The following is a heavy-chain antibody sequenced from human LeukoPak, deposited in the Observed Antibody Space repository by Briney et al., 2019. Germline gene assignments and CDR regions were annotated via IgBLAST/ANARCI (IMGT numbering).Heavy chain of an antibody. J-gene: IGHJ4*02. Sequence: PWGSLRLSCAASGFTFSSYAMSWGRQAPGKGLDWFSAVSGRGGSTYYAYSVKGRFTISRDNSKNTLYLQMNSLRAEDTAVYYCANDYGCSGGSCLFDYWGQGTLVTVSS. V-gene: IGHV3-23*01. CDR2: VSGRGGST. D-gene: IGHD2-15*01. CDR1: GFTFSSYA. CDR3: ANDYGCSGGSCLFDY.